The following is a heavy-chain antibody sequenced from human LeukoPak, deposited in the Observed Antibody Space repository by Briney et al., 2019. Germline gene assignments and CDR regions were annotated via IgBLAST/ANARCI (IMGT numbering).Heavy chain of an antibody. Sequence: GGSLRLSCAGSGFTFTGYWMHWVRQAPGKGLEWISGINSNGSTTYYADSVKGRFTISRDNAKNTLYLQMNSLRAEDTAVYYCASGRGLGELAVASFDPWGQGILVTVSS. CDR2: INSNGSTT. D-gene: IGHD6-19*01. V-gene: IGHV3-74*01. J-gene: IGHJ5*02. CDR1: GFTFTGYW. CDR3: ASGRGLGELAVASFDP.